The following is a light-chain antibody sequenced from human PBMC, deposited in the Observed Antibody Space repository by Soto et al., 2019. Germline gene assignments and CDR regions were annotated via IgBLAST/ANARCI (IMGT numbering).Light chain of an antibody. CDR2: DNN. J-gene: IGLJ2*01. CDR3: GTWDNSLSAGL. Sequence: QSVLTQPPSVSAAPGQKVTISCSGSSSNVGNNYVSWYQQLPGTAPKLLIYDNNKRPSGIPDRFSGSKSGTSATLAITGLQTGDEADYYCGTWDNSLSAGLFGTGTKLTVL. CDR1: SSNVGNNY. V-gene: IGLV1-51*01.